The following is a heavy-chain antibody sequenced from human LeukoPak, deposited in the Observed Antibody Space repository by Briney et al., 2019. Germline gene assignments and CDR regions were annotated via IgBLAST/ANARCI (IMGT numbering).Heavy chain of an antibody. J-gene: IGHJ4*02. Sequence: GGSLRLSCAASGFTFSNFAVSWVRQAPGKGLEWVSSISSGSTYIYYADSVKGRFTISRDNSKNTLYLQMNSLRAEDTAVYYCAKDRGRYFDWLLFPFDYWGQGTLVTVSS. CDR1: GFTFSNFA. D-gene: IGHD3-9*01. CDR2: ISSGSTYI. V-gene: IGHV3-23*01. CDR3: AKDRGRYFDWLLFPFDY.